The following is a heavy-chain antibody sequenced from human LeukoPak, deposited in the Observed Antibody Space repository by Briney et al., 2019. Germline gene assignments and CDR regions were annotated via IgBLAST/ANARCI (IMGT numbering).Heavy chain of an antibody. CDR2: ISGGGGSA. Sequence: GGSLRLSCAASGFTFSSYSMNWVRQAPGKGLEWVSAISGGGGSAYDADSVKGRSTISRDNSKNTLYLQMNSLRAEDTAVYYCAKDREYYDSSGYDYWGQGTLVTVSS. CDR1: GFTFSSYS. D-gene: IGHD3-22*01. CDR3: AKDREYYDSSGYDY. V-gene: IGHV3-23*01. J-gene: IGHJ4*02.